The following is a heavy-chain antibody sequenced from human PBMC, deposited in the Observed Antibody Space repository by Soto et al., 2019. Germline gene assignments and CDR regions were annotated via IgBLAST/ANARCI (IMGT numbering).Heavy chain of an antibody. D-gene: IGHD4-17*01. CDR3: ARDSGDGDYRFGMDV. V-gene: IGHV3-33*01. J-gene: IGHJ6*02. Sequence: VRLVESGGGVVQPGRSLRLSCAASGFSFSAYGMHWVRQAPGKGLEWVAGIWYDGNRKYYADSLKGRCTISRDNSXXTLDLKMTSLRAEHTAVYYCARDSGDGDYRFGMDVWGQGTTVTVSS. CDR1: GFSFSAYG. CDR2: IWYDGNRK.